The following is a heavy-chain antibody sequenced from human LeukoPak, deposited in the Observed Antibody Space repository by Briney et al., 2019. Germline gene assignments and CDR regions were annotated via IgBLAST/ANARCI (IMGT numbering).Heavy chain of an antibody. CDR1: GYTFTGYY. J-gene: IGHJ5*02. CDR2: INPNSGGT. Sequence: ASVKVSCKASGYTFTGYYMHWVRQAPGQGLEWMGWINPNSGGTNYAQKFQGWVTMARDTSISTAYMELSRLRSDDTAVYYCARALGDCSGGSCYSGWFDPWGQGTLVTVSS. D-gene: IGHD2-15*01. CDR3: ARALGDCSGGSCYSGWFDP. V-gene: IGHV1-2*04.